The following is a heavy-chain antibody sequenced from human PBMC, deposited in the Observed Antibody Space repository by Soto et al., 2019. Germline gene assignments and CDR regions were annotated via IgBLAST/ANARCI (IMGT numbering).Heavy chain of an antibody. J-gene: IGHJ5*02. CDR2: IYSSGST. D-gene: IGHD3-3*01. CDR3: ARGQRFSDWFDP. Sequence: SETLSLTCTVTGGAISGYYWTWIRQSDGEGLEWIGRIYSSGSTNYNPSLKSRVTISLDTSMNSFSLRLSSVTAADTAVYYCARGQRFSDWFDPWGQGTLVTVSS. V-gene: IGHV4-4*07. CDR1: GGAISGYY.